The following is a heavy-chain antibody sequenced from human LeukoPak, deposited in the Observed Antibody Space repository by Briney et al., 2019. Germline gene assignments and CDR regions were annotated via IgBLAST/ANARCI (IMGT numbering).Heavy chain of an antibody. Sequence: GGSLRLSCAASGFTVSSNYMSWVRQAPGKGLEWVSVIYSGGSTYYADSVKGRFTISRDNSKNTLYLQMNSLRAEDTAVYYCARHEQLEQPGNWFDPWGQGTLVTVSS. CDR2: IYSGGST. CDR1: GFTVSSNY. J-gene: IGHJ5*02. D-gene: IGHD1/OR15-1a*01. CDR3: ARHEQLEQPGNWFDP. V-gene: IGHV3-53*01.